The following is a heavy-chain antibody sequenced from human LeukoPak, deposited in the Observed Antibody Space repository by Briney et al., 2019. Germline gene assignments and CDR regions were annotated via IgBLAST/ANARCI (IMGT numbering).Heavy chain of an antibody. V-gene: IGHV4-34*01. J-gene: IGHJ6*03. D-gene: IGHD5-24*01. Sequence: SETLSLTCAVYGGSFSGYYWSWIRQPPGKGLEWIGEIHHSGSTNYNPSLKSRVTISVDTSKNQFSLKLSSVTAADTAVYYCARARRDGYTTRYYYYMDVWGKGTTVTVSS. CDR2: IHHSGST. CDR1: GGSFSGYY. CDR3: ARARRDGYTTRYYYYMDV.